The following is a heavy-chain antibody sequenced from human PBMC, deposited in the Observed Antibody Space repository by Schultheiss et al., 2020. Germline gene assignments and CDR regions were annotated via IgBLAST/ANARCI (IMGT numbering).Heavy chain of an antibody. CDR1: GGSISSSTYS. D-gene: IGHD6-6*01. J-gene: IGHJ5*02. V-gene: IGHV4-39*07. Sequence: TLSLTCTVSGGSISSSTYSWDWIRQPPGKGLEWIGTIYYSGTTYYNPSLKSRVTISVDTSKNQFSLKLSSVTAADTAVYYCARGEGSSVTNWFDPWGQGTLVTVSS. CDR2: IYYSGTT. CDR3: ARGEGSSVTNWFDP.